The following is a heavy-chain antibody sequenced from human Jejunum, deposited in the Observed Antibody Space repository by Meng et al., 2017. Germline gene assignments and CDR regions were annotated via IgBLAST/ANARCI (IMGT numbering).Heavy chain of an antibody. D-gene: IGHD3-22*01. CDR3: ARSPQYYDSSGFAFDP. CDR2: IYYSGST. CDR1: GGSISTSSYY. J-gene: IGHJ5*02. V-gene: IGHV4-39*01. Sequence: QMLLQESGPGLVKPSETLSLTCTVSGGSISTSSYYWGWIRQAPGKGLEWIGNIYYSGSTYYNSSLKSRVTISVDTSKNQFSLTLSAVTAADTAVYYCARSPQYYDSSGFAFDPWGQGTLVTVSS.